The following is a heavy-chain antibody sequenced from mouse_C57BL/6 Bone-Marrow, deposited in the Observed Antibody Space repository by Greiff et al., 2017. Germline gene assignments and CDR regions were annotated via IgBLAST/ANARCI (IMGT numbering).Heavy chain of an antibody. CDR3: ARNGYSNYHYYAMDD. Sequence: QVQLQQPGAELVKPGASVKLSCKASGYTFTSYWMHWVKQRPGQGLEWIGMIHPNSGSTNYNEKFKSKATLTVDKSSSTAYMQLSSLTSEDSAVYYCARNGYSNYHYYAMDDWGQGTSVTVSS. J-gene: IGHJ4*01. V-gene: IGHV1-64*01. CDR2: IHPNSGST. D-gene: IGHD2-5*01. CDR1: GYTFTSYW.